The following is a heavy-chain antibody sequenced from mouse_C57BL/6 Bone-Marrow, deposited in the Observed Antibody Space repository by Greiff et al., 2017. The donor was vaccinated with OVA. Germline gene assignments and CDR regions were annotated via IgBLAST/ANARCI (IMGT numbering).Heavy chain of an antibody. D-gene: IGHD2-4*01. V-gene: IGHV1-72*01. Sequence: VKLQQPGAELVKPGASVKLSCKASGYTFTSYWMHWVKQRPGRGLEWIGRIDPNSGGTKYNEKFKSKATLTVDKPSSTAYMQLSSLTSEDSAVYYCAREMDYDVADWGQGTLVTVSA. CDR2: IDPNSGGT. J-gene: IGHJ3*01. CDR3: AREMDYDVAD. CDR1: GYTFTSYW.